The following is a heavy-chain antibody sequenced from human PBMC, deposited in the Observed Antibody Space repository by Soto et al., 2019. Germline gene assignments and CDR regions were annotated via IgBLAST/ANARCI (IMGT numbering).Heavy chain of an antibody. J-gene: IGHJ5*02. CDR2: INAGSGNT. CDR3: ARGEGYCSGGSCYRWFDP. CDR1: GYTFTSYA. Sequence: QVQLVQSGAEVKKPGASVKVSCKASGYTFTSYAMHWVRQAPGQRLEWMGWINAGSGNTKYSQKFQGRVTITRDTSASTAYMELSSLRSEDTAVYYCARGEGYCSGGSCYRWFDPWGQETLVTVSS. D-gene: IGHD2-15*01. V-gene: IGHV1-3*01.